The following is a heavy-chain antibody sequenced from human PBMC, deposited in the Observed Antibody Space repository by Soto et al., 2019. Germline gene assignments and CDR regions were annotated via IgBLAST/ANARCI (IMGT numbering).Heavy chain of an antibody. CDR3: ARRVVTGKPNWFDP. CDR2: ISAYDGNT. D-gene: IGHD3-3*01. CDR1: GYTFTSYG. J-gene: IGHJ5*02. Sequence: RASVKVSCKASGYTFTSYGISWVRQAPGQGLEWMGWISAYDGNTNYAQKLQGRVTMTTDTSTSTAYMELRSLRSDDTAVYYCARRVVTGKPNWFDPWGQGTLVTVSS. V-gene: IGHV1-18*01.